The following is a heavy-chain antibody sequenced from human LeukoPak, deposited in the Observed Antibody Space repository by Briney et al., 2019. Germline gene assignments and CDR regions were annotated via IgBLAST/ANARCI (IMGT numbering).Heavy chain of an antibody. J-gene: IGHJ3*02. CDR2: ISSSSSYI. CDR1: GFTFSSYS. CDR3: ARGSGGGYYAFDI. V-gene: IGHV3-21*01. D-gene: IGHD2-21*02. Sequence: PGGSLRLSCAASGFTFSSYSMNWVRQAPGKGLEWVSSISSSSSYIYYADSVKGRFTISRDNAKNSLYLQMNSPRAEDTAVYYCARGSGGGYYAFDIWGQGTMVTVSS.